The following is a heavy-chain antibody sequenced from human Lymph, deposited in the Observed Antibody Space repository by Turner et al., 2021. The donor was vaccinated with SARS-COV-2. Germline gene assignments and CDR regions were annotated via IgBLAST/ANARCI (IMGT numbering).Heavy chain of an antibody. CDR1: GYTFTGYY. Sequence: QVQLVQSGAEVNKPGASVKVSCTASGYTFTGYYMHWVRQAPGQGLEWMGWINPNSGGTNYAQKFQGRVTMTRDTSISTAYMELSRLRSDDTAVYYCARDVERYNDFWSGYSGGYGLDVWGQGTTVTVSS. CDR3: ARDVERYNDFWSGYSGGYGLDV. J-gene: IGHJ6*02. V-gene: IGHV1-2*02. CDR2: INPNSGGT. D-gene: IGHD3-3*01.